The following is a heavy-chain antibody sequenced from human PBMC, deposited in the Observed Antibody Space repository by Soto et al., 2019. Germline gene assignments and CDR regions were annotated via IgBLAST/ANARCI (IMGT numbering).Heavy chain of an antibody. CDR3: SRLGHYCSSPSCYTGYFYSGLDV. CDR2: IYPGDSDI. Sequence: PGECLRISCRSSGYSFTRHWIAWVRQMPGKGLELMAIIYPGDSDIQYSPSFQGQVSVSADKSVSTAYLQWSSLEASDTAIYFCSRLGHYCSSPSCYTGYFYSGLDVWGQGTTVPVSS. V-gene: IGHV5-51*01. CDR1: GYSFTRHW. D-gene: IGHD2-2*02. J-gene: IGHJ6*02.